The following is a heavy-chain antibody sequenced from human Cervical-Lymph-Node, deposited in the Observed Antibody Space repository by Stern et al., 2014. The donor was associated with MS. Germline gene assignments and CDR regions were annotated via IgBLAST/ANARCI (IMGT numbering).Heavy chain of an antibody. CDR2: ISNTGSTL. CDR1: GFSFRSYG. V-gene: IGHV3-48*01. J-gene: IGHJ4*02. Sequence: EVHLVESGGGLVQPGGSLRLSCAASGFSFRSYGMNWVRQAPGKGLALDSDISNTGSTLSYGDSVRGRFTISRDNARNSLYLQMNSPRAEDTAVYYCARGGAARPDYWGQGTLVTVSS. D-gene: IGHD6-6*01. CDR3: ARGGAARPDY.